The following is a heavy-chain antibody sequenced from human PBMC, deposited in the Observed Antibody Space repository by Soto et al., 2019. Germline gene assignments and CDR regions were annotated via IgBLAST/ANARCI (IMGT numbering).Heavy chain of an antibody. V-gene: IGHV4-31*03. D-gene: IGHD3-22*01. Sequence: SETLSLTCTVSGGSISSGGYYWSWIRQHPGKGLEWIGYIYYSGSTYYNPSLKSRVTISVDTSKNQFSLKLSSVTAADTAVYYCARCIGYYDSSGYYYDYYYYGMDVWGQGTTVTVSS. CDR3: ARCIGYYDSSGYYYDYYYYGMDV. CDR1: GGSISSGGYY. J-gene: IGHJ6*02. CDR2: IYYSGST.